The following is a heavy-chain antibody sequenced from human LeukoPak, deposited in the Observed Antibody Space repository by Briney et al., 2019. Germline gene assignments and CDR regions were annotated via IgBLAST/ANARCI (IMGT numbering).Heavy chain of an antibody. Sequence: ASVQVSCKASGYTFTGYYMHWVRQAPGQGLAWMGIINPSGGSTSYAQKFQGRVTMTRDTSTSTVYMELSSLRSEDTAVYYCASPGSIAAPPYYYYYMDVWGKGTTVTVSS. J-gene: IGHJ6*03. V-gene: IGHV1-46*01. CDR3: ASPGSIAAPPYYYYYMDV. CDR1: GYTFTGYY. D-gene: IGHD6-6*01. CDR2: INPSGGST.